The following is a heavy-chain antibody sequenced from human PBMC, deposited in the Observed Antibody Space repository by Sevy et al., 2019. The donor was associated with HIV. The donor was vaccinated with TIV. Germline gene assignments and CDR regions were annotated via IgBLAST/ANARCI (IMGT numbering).Heavy chain of an antibody. D-gene: IGHD6-19*01. CDR3: AKDRGSSGQYYCYYLDV. CDR2: ISYDGSNK. Sequence: GGSLRLSCAASGFTFSSYGMHWVRQAPGKGLEWVAVISYDGSNKSYADSVKGRFTISRDNSKNTLYLQMNSLRAEDTAVHYCAKDRGSSGQYYCYYLDVWGKGTTVTVSS. CDR1: GFTFSSYG. V-gene: IGHV3-30*18. J-gene: IGHJ6*03.